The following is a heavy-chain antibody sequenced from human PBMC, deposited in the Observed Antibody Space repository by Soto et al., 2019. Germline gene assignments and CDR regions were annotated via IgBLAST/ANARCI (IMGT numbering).Heavy chain of an antibody. J-gene: IGHJ4*02. D-gene: IGHD2-15*01. CDR2: IWYDGSNK. CDR3: ARGTPTDS. CDR1: GFNFSIYG. Sequence: QVQLVESGGGVVQPGRSLRLSCAASGFNFSIYGMHWVRQAPGKGLEWVAIIWYDGSNKYHADSVKGRFTISRDNSKNTLYLQMNSLRAEDTAVYYCARGTPTDSWGQGTLVTVSS. V-gene: IGHV3-33*01.